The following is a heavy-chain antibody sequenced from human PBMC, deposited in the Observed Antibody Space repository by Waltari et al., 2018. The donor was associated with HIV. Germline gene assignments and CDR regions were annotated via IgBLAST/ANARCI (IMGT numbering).Heavy chain of an antibody. D-gene: IGHD3-22*01. Sequence: EVQLVESGGGMVQPGGSLRLSCAASGFTFSSYRMNWVRQAPGKGLEWLSYISGSGTTMYYADSVRDRFTISRDNAKNSLYLQMNSLRAEDTAVYFCAREFYYYNYIMFDPWGQGTLVIVSS. CDR2: ISGSGTTM. CDR1: GFTFSSYR. CDR3: AREFYYYNYIMFDP. J-gene: IGHJ5*02. V-gene: IGHV3-48*01.